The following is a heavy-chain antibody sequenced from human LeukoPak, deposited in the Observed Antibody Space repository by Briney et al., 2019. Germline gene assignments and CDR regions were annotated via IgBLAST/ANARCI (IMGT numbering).Heavy chain of an antibody. J-gene: IGHJ4*02. Sequence: ASVNVSCKASGYTFTNYAIHWVCQAPGQRLEWMGWINGGNGNTKYSQKFQGRVTITKDTSASTAYMELSSLRSEDTAVYYRARDRWELPYYFDYWGQGTLVTVSS. D-gene: IGHD1-26*01. CDR2: INGGNGNT. V-gene: IGHV1-3*01. CDR3: ARDRWELPYYFDY. CDR1: GYTFTNYA.